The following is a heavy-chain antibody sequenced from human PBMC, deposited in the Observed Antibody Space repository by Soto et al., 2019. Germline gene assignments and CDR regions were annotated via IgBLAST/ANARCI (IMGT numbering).Heavy chain of an antibody. D-gene: IGHD3-3*01. J-gene: IGHJ6*02. V-gene: IGHV4-4*02. CDR3: ARGHFGVVMFYYYYGMDV. CDR1: GGSISSSNW. Sequence: SETLFLTCAVSGGSISSSNWWSWVRQPPGKGLEWIGEIYHSGSTNYNPSLKSRVTISVDKSKNQFSLKLSSVTAADTAVYYCARGHFGVVMFYYYYGMDVWGQGTTVTVSS. CDR2: IYHSGST.